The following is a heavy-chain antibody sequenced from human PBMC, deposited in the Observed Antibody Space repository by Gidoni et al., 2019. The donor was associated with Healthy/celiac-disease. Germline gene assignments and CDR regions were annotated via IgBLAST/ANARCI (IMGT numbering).Heavy chain of an antibody. CDR1: GGSFSGYY. CDR3: ARGKTYYFDY. Sequence: QVQLQQWGAGLLKPSDTLSLTCAVYGGSFSGYYWSWIRQPPGKGLEWIGEINNSGSTNYNPCLKSRVTISVDTSKNQFSLKLSSVTAADTAVYYCARGKTYYFDYWGQGTLVTVSS. J-gene: IGHJ4*02. V-gene: IGHV4-34*01. CDR2: INNSGST.